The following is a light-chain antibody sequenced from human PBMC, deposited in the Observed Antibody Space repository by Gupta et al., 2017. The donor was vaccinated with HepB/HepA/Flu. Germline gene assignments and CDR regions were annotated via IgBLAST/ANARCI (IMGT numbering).Light chain of an antibody. CDR1: SSDVGGYNY. CDR2: DVS. Sequence: QSPLTQPASVSGSPGQSITISCTGTSSDVGGYNYVSCYQQHPGKAPKLMIYDVSNRPSGVSNRFSGSKSGNTASLTISGLQAEDEADYYCSSYTSSSTLGVFGGGTKLTVL. V-gene: IGLV2-14*03. CDR3: SSYTSSSTLGV. J-gene: IGLJ2*01.